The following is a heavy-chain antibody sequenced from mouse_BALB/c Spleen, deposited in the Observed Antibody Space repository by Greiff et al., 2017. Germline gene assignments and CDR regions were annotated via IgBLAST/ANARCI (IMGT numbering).Heavy chain of an antibody. Sequence: EVKLMESGPGLVKPSQSLSLTCSVTGYSITSGYYWNWIRQFPGNKLEWMGYISYDGSNNYNPSLKNRISITRDTSKNQFFLKLNSVTTEDTATYYCARDSDGYYFDYWGQGTTLTVSS. CDR2: ISYDGSN. V-gene: IGHV3-6*02. CDR3: ARDSDGYYFDY. CDR1: GYSITSGYY. D-gene: IGHD2-3*01. J-gene: IGHJ2*01.